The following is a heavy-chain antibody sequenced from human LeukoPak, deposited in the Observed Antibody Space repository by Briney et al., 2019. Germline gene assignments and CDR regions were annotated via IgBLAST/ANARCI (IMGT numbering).Heavy chain of an antibody. CDR3: ASTHWYSSGYPYFGC. J-gene: IGHJ4*02. V-gene: IGHV5-10-1*01. CDR1: GYSFTSYW. CDR2: IDPSDSYT. D-gene: IGHD6-19*01. Sequence: GESLKISCKGSGYSFTSYWISWVRQMPGKGLEWMGRIDPSDSYTNYSPSFQGHVTISADKSISTAYLQWSSLKASDTAMYYCASTHWYSSGYPYFGCWGQGTLVTVSS.